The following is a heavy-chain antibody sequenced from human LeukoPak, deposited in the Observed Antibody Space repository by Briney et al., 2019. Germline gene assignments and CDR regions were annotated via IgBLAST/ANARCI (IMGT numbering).Heavy chain of an antibody. CDR2: FDPEDGET. J-gene: IGHJ4*02. CDR3: ARVGYSSGWFPLYY. D-gene: IGHD6-19*01. CDR1: GYTLTELS. V-gene: IGHV1-24*01. Sequence: ASVKVSCKVSGYTLTELSMHWVRQAPGKGLEWMRGFDPEDGETIYAQKFQGRVTMTEDTSTDTAYMELSSLRSEDTAVYYCARVGYSSGWFPLYYWGQGTLVTVSS.